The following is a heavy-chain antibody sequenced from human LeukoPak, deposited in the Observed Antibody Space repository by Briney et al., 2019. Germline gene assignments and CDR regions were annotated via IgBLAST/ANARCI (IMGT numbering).Heavy chain of an antibody. CDR1: GGSMSLYF. Sequence: SETLSLTCTVSGGSMSLYFWNWIRQSPGKGLEYIGYIYYNGNTNYNPSLQSRVTISVDTSKNQFSLKPSSVTVADTAVYYCARDPSSDGGYFDYWGQGILVTVSS. CDR3: ARDPSSDGGYFDY. J-gene: IGHJ4*02. V-gene: IGHV4-59*01. D-gene: IGHD3-16*01. CDR2: IYYNGNT.